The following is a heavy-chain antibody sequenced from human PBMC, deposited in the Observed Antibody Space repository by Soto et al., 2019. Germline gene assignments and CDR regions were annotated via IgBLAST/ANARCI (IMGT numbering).Heavy chain of an antibody. CDR1: RYSVTSYW. Sequence: PGESLKISCKGSRYSVTSYWIGWVRQMPGQGLEWMGIIYPGDSDTRYSPSFQGQVTISADKSISTAYLQWSSLKASDAAMYYCARSYSSSSFYYYYMDVWGKGTTVTVSS. CDR2: IYPGDSDT. CDR3: ARSYSSSSFYYYYMDV. V-gene: IGHV5-51*01. D-gene: IGHD6-6*01. J-gene: IGHJ6*03.